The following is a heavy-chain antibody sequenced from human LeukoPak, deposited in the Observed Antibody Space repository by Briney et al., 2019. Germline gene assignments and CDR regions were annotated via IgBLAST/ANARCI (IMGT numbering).Heavy chain of an antibody. CDR1: GYTFTSYG. CDR3: ARDKDYIWGSSPKFDY. V-gene: IGHV1-18*01. D-gene: IGHD3-16*01. J-gene: IGHJ4*02. Sequence: GASVKVSCKASGYTFTSYGISWVRQAPGQGLEWMGWISAYNGNTNYAQKLQGRVTMTTDTSTSTAYMELRSLRPDDTAVYYCARDKDYIWGSSPKFDYWGQGTLVTVSS. CDR2: ISAYNGNT.